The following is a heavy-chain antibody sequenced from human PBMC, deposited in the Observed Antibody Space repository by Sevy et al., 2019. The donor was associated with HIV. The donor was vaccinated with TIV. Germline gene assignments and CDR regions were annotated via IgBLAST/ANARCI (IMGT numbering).Heavy chain of an antibody. D-gene: IGHD2-2*01. CDR3: ARHCSSISCSHAFDI. J-gene: IGHJ3*02. CDR2: INHSGSA. CDR1: SGSFSGYY. V-gene: IGHV4-34*01. Sequence: SETLSLTCAVYSGSFSGYYWSWIRQPPGKGLEWIGEINHSGSANYNPSRKSRVTISVDTSKNQFSLKLSSVTAADTAVYYCARHCSSISCSHAFDIWGLGTMVTVSS.